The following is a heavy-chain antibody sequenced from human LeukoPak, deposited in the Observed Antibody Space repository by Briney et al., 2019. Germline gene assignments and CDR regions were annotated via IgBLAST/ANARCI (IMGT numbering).Heavy chain of an antibody. CDR2: TRKKTNSYTT. CDR1: GFTFSDHY. J-gene: IGHJ3*02. CDR3: AKEDTAMAGSAFDI. D-gene: IGHD5-18*01. Sequence: GGSLRLSCAASGFTFSDHYMDWVRQAPGKGLEWVGRTRKKTNSYTTEYAASVKGRFTISRDDSKNSLYLQMNSLKAEDTAVYYCAKEDTAMAGSAFDIWGQGTMVTASS. V-gene: IGHV3-72*01.